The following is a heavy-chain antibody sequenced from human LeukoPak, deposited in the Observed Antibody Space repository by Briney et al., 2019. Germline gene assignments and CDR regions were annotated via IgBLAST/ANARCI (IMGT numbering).Heavy chain of an antibody. CDR1: GFTAGSTN. V-gene: IGHV3-66*01. J-gene: IGHJ4*02. Sequence: PGGSLNPSWEPPGFTAGSTNLTGSRRPPGRGLEWVSIIYSDGRTYYADSVKGRFTISRDNSKNTLYLQMNSLRAEDTAVYYCARGNYFDYWGQGTLVTVSS. CDR3: ARGNYFDY. CDR2: IYSDGRT.